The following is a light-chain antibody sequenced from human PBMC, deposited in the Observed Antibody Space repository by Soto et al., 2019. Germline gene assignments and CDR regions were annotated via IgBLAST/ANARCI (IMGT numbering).Light chain of an antibody. Sequence: DIQMTQSPSSLSASVGDRVIITCRASQSISSYLSWYQQKPGKAPKLLIYAASSLQSGVPSRFSGSGSGTDFTLTISSLQPEDFATYYCQQSYSTPSITFGQWTRLEIK. V-gene: IGKV1-39*01. CDR1: QSISSY. J-gene: IGKJ5*01. CDR3: QQSYSTPSIT. CDR2: AAS.